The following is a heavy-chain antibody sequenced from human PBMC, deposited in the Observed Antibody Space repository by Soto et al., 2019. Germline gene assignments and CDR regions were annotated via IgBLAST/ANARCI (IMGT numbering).Heavy chain of an antibody. CDR2: IDWNDDK. CDR3: THLYPFHYYYGLYV. J-gene: IGHJ6*02. D-gene: IGHD2-8*01. V-gene: IGHV2-5*01. Sequence: ESGPTLVNPTQTLTLTCTFSGFSLTTTGVHVAWIRQPPGKALEWLALIDWNDDKRYSPSLRTRLTITKDTSKNQVVLTMTNMEPVDTATYYCTHLYPFHYYYGLYVCRQRST. CDR1: GFSLTTTGVH.